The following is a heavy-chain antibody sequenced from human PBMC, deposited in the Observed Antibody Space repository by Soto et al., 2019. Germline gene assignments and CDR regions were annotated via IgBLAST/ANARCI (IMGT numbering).Heavy chain of an antibody. D-gene: IGHD6-6*01. J-gene: IGHJ4*02. CDR2: INHSGST. CDR3: ASARRRHPCH. CDR1: GGTFSGYY. V-gene: IGHV4-34*01. Sequence: SETLSVTCSVYGGTFSGYYWSWIRQPPGKGLEWIGEINHSGSTNYNPSLKSRVTISVDTSKNQFSLKLSFVTAADTAVYYCASARRRHPCHWGQATLLASSS.